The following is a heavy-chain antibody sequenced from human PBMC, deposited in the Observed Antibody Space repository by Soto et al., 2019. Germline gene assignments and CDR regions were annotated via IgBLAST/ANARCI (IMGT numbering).Heavy chain of an antibody. D-gene: IGHD2-15*01. CDR2: ISAYNGNA. V-gene: IGHV1-18*01. CDR3: ARSHSFDGSFYHYYFDI. Sequence: ASVKVSCKASGYTFTSYGISWVRQAPGQGLERMGWISAYNGNANYAQKLQGRSTMTTGTSTSTAYVELRSLTSVTAADTAVYYCARSHSFDGSFYHYYFDIWGPGTLVTVSS. CDR1: GYTFTSYG. J-gene: IGHJ4*02.